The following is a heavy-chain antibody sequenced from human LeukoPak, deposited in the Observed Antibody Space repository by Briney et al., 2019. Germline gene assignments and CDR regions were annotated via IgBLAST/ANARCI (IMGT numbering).Heavy chain of an antibody. Sequence: PSETLSLTCTVSGGSISSGGYYWSWIRQHPGKGLEWIGYIYYSGSTYYNPSLKSRVTISVDTSKNQFSLKLSSVTAVDTAVYYCARDLGGNSPRWFDPWGQGTLVTVSS. V-gene: IGHV4-31*03. D-gene: IGHD4-23*01. CDR2: IYYSGST. CDR3: ARDLGGNSPRWFDP. CDR1: GGSISSGGYY. J-gene: IGHJ5*02.